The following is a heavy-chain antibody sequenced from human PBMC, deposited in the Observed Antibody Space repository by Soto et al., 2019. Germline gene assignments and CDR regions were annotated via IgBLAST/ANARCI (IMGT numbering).Heavy chain of an antibody. D-gene: IGHD1-26*01. Sequence: PSETLSLTYSVSGGSMISYYWSWFRQPSGRGLEWIGFIYYAGSTKYNPSLNSRVTISVDTSKNQFSLKLSSVTAADTAVYYCARPSGSYYHDAFDIWGQGTMVT. CDR3: ARPSGSYYHDAFDI. V-gene: IGHV4-59*08. J-gene: IGHJ3*02. CDR1: GGSMISYY. CDR2: IYYAGST.